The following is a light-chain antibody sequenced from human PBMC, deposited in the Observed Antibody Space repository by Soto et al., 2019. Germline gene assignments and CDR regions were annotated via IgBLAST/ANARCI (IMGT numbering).Light chain of an antibody. V-gene: IGKV2-30*02. CDR3: MQATYLPLT. CDR2: NDS. Sequence: DVVMTQSPLSLPVTIGPPASISCSSSQSLVHSDGSTSLNCYQQMSGQSPRRRIYNDSNRDSGVPERFRGSGSGTDFKLNISWVEADDVGVYYCMQATYLPLTFVGGTKVESK. J-gene: IGKJ4*01. CDR1: QSLVHSDGSTS.